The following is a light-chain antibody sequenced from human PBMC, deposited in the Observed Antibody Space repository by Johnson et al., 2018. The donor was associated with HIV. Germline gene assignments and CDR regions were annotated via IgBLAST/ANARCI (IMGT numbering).Light chain of an antibody. Sequence: QSVLTQPPSVSAAPGQKVTISCSGSSSNIGNNYVSWYQQLPGTPPKLLIFKNNERPSGIPDRFSGSKSGTSATLGITGLQTGDEADYYCGTWDSSLSAYVFGTGTEVTVL. V-gene: IGLV1-51*02. CDR1: SSNIGNNY. CDR3: GTWDSSLSAYV. CDR2: KNN. J-gene: IGLJ1*01.